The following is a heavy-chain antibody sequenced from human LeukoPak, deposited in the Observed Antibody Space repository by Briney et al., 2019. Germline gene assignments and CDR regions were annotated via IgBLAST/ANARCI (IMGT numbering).Heavy chain of an antibody. CDR1: GFTFSSYA. J-gene: IGHJ3*02. Sequence: PGGSLRLSRAASGFTFSSYAMSWVRQAPGKGLEWVSAISGSGGTTYYADSVKGRFTFSRDNSKNTLFLQMNSLRAEDTAVYYCAKEKSGYREAFDIWGQGTMVTVSS. V-gene: IGHV3-23*01. CDR2: ISGSGGTT. CDR3: AKEKSGYREAFDI. D-gene: IGHD3-10*01.